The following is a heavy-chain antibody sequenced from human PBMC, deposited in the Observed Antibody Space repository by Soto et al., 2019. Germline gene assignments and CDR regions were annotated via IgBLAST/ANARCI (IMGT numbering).Heavy chain of an antibody. J-gene: IGHJ4*02. Sequence: HPGGSLRLSCAASGFTFSDHYMDWVRQAPGKGLEWVGRTRNKANSYTTEYAASVKGRFTISRDDSKNSLYLQMNSLKTEDTVVYYCARELLRYFDSYFDYWGQGTLVTVSS. V-gene: IGHV3-72*01. CDR2: TRNKANSYTT. D-gene: IGHD3-9*01. CDR1: GFTFSDHY. CDR3: ARELLRYFDSYFDY.